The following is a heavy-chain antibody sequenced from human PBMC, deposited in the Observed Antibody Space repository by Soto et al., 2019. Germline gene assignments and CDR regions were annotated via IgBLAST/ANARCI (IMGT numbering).Heavy chain of an antibody. CDR2: IYYSGST. V-gene: IGHV4-59*01. CDR1: GGSISDFY. D-gene: IGHD6-6*01. CDR3: ARVGGLAARTFDY. Sequence: PSETLSLTCTVSGGSISDFYWSWIRQPPGEGLEWIGYIYYSGSTNYNPSLKSRVTISVDTSKNQFSLNLRSMSPADTAVYYCARVGGLAARTFDYWGPGTLVPVS. J-gene: IGHJ4*02.